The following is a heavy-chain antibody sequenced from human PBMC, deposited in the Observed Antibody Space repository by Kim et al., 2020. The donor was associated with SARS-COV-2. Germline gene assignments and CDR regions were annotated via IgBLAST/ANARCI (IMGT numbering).Heavy chain of an antibody. D-gene: IGHD1-26*01. CDR3: ATLEIVGAPTFDY. V-gene: IGHV3-53*01. CDR1: GFTVSSTY. CDR2: IYGGGGT. Sequence: GGSLRLSCAASGFTVSSTYMSWVRQAPGEGLEWVSIIYGGGGTNYADSVKGRFSISRDNSRNTLYLQMNSLRAEDTAVYYCATLEIVGAPTFDYWGQGTFVTVSS. J-gene: IGHJ4*02.